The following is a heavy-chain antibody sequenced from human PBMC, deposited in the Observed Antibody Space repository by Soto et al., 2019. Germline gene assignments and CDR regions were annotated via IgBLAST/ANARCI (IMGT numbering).Heavy chain of an antibody. V-gene: IGHV1-2*02. CDR1: GYTFTGYY. D-gene: IGHD2-15*01. Sequence: ASVKVSCKASGYTFTGYYMHWVRQAPGQGLEWMGWINPNSGGTNYAQKFQGRVTMTRDTSISTAYMELSRLRSDDTAVYYCARRTPHRYWFDPWGQGPLVTVSS. CDR2: INPNSGGT. CDR3: ARRTPHRYWFDP. J-gene: IGHJ5*02.